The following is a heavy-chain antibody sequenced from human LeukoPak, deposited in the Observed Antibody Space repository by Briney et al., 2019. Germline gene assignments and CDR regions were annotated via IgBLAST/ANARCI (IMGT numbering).Heavy chain of an antibody. Sequence: ASVKVSCKASGYTFTGYYMHWVRQAPGQGLEWMGWINPNSGGTNYAQKFQGRVTMTRDTSISTAYMELSRLRSDDTAVYYCARDSPDLYYYYGMDVWGQGTTVTVSS. V-gene: IGHV1-2*02. CDR1: GYTFTGYY. CDR2: INPNSGGT. CDR3: ARDSPDLYYYYGMDV. J-gene: IGHJ6*02.